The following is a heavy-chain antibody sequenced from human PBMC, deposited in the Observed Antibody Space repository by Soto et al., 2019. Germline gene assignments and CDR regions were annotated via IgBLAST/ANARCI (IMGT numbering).Heavy chain of an antibody. J-gene: IGHJ6*02. CDR3: ASNYLYYYGSGNTNYYGMDV. V-gene: IGHV1-18*01. CDR2: ISAYNGNT. Sequence: QVQLVQPRAKVKKPGASVKVSCKASGYTFTSYGISWVRQAPGQGLEWMGWISAYNGNTNYAQKLQGRVTMTTDTSTSTAYMELRSLRSDDTAVYYCASNYLYYYGSGNTNYYGMDVWGQGTTVTVSS. D-gene: IGHD3-10*01. CDR1: GYTFTSYG.